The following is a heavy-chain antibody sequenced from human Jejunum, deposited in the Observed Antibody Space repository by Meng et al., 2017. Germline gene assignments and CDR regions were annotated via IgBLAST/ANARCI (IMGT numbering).Heavy chain of an antibody. V-gene: IGHV4-61*08. J-gene: IGHJ4*02. D-gene: IGHD1-26*01. CDR1: GASMKSGDFL. CDR2: AST. CDR3: ARDHMGSLDY. Sequence: QVQLQESGPGLVKPSETLSLTCTVSGASMKSGDFLWSWVRHLPGKGLEWIGYASTNYNPSLKSRVTISLDTSRNQFSLSLSSVTAADTAVYYCARDHMGSLDYWGQGILVTVSS.